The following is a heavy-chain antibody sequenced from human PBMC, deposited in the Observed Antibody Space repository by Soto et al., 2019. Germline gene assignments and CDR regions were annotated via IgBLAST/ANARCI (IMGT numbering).Heavy chain of an antibody. J-gene: IGHJ3*02. CDR3: ARDRAYYDFWSGYYTPIDAFDI. CDR1: GYTFTSYG. CDR2: ISAYNGNT. Sequence: ASVKVSCKASGYTFTSYGISWVRQAPGQGLEWMGWISAYNGNTNYAQKLQGRVTMTTDTSTSTAYMDLRSLRSDDTAVYYCARDRAYYDFWSGYYTPIDAFDIWGQGTMVTVSS. V-gene: IGHV1-18*04. D-gene: IGHD3-3*01.